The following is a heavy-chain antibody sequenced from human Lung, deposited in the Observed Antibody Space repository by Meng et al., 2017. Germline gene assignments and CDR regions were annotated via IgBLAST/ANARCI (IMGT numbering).Heavy chain of an antibody. D-gene: IGHD3-10*01. Sequence: QVHPVQSGAAVKKPGASVNVSCKSSDYTFTGYGVSWVRQAPGQGLEWMAWLGAHDGDRSHAPRFQGRVTVTADRLTATSFMELRNLRYDDTAVYYCARGTPGRSYSDFWGQGTLVTVSS. CDR2: LGAHDGDR. J-gene: IGHJ4*02. CDR1: DYTFTGYG. V-gene: IGHV1-18*04. CDR3: ARGTPGRSYSDF.